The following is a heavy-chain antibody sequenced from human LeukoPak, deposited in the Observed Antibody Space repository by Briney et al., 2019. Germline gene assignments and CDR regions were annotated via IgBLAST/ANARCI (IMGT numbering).Heavy chain of an antibody. CDR1: GGSINSHY. CDR3: ARGRDYYYYYMDV. Sequence: PSETLSLTCTVSGGSINSHYWSWIRQPPGKGLEWIGYIYNSGSTNYNPALKSRVTISVDTSKNQFSLKLSSVTAADTAVYYCARGRDYYYYYMDVWGKGTTVTVSS. CDR2: IYNSGST. V-gene: IGHV4-59*11. J-gene: IGHJ6*03.